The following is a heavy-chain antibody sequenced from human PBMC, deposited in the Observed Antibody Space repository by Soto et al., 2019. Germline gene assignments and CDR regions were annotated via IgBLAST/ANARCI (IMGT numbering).Heavy chain of an antibody. CDR1: GFTFSSYA. D-gene: IGHD2-21*02. CDR3: ARGGFTLAYWGGDCYSGVDV. V-gene: IGHV3-30-3*01. Sequence: QVQLVESGGGVVQPGRSLRLSCAASGFTFSSYAMHWVRQAPGKGLEWVAVISYDGSNKYYADSVKGRFTISRDNSKNTLYLQMKSMRAEDTAVYYWARGGFTLAYWGGDCYSGVDVWGPGTTVTVSS. CDR2: ISYDGSNK. J-gene: IGHJ6*02.